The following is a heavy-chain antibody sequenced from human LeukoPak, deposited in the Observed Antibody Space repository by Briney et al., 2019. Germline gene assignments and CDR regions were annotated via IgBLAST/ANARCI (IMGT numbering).Heavy chain of an antibody. D-gene: IGHD3-9*01. CDR3: ARRLLTGYYEF. Sequence: GGSLRLSCAASGFAVSSTYMSWVRQAPGKGLEWVSVFYSGDTTYYANSVKGRFTISRDSSKNMLYLQMNSLRAEDTAVYYCARRLLTGYYEFWGQGTLVTVSS. CDR2: FYSGDTT. CDR1: GFAVSSTY. V-gene: IGHV3-66*01. J-gene: IGHJ4*02.